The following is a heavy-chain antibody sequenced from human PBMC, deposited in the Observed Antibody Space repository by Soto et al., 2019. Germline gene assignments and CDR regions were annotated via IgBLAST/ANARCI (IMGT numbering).Heavy chain of an antibody. J-gene: IGHJ4*02. Sequence: ASVKVSCKASGYTFTSYDINWVRQATGQGLEWMGWMNPNSGNTDYAQKFRGRVTMTRDTSIRTAYMELSGLTSEDTAVYYCARRNGDYGRFDSGGLGPLVTVP. CDR2: MNPNSGNT. D-gene: IGHD4-17*01. CDR1: GYTFTSYD. V-gene: IGHV1-8*01. CDR3: ARRNGDYGRFDS.